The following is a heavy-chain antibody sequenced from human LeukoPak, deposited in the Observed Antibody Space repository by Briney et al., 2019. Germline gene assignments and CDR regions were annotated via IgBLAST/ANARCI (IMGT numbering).Heavy chain of an antibody. V-gene: IGHV4-39*07. CDR2: IYYSGST. CDR3: ARDWTYSGSHGSFDY. CDR1: GGSISSSSYY. J-gene: IGHJ4*02. D-gene: IGHD5-12*01. Sequence: PSETLSLTCTVSGGSISSSSYYWGWIRQPPGKGLEWIGSIYYSGSTYYNPSLKSRVTISVDTSKNQFSLKLSSVTAADTAVYYCARDWTYSGSHGSFDYWGQGTLVTVSS.